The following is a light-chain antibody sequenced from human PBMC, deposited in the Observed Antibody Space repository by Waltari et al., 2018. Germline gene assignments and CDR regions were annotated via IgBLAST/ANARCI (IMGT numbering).Light chain of an antibody. CDR2: DTS. CDR1: QSVTNY. Sequence: DIVLTQSPAILSLSPGERASLSCRPSQSVTNYLAWYQQKPGQAPRLLIYDTSNRATGIPARFSGSGFGTDVTLTISSLEPEDFSVYYCQQRRNWPLTFGGGTKVEIK. J-gene: IGKJ4*01. CDR3: QQRRNWPLT. V-gene: IGKV3-11*01.